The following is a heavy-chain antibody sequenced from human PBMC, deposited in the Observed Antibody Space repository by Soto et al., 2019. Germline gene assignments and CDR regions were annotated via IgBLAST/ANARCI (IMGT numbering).Heavy chain of an antibody. CDR3: ARSYISSSYWFDP. D-gene: IGHD6-6*01. Sequence: ASVKVSCKASGYTFITYFMHWVRQGPGQGLEWMGVINPSRGTTTYAQKFQDRVTMTRDTSASTVYMELSSLRSEDTAMYYCARSYISSSYWFDPWGQGTLVTVSS. J-gene: IGHJ5*02. CDR1: GYTFITYF. V-gene: IGHV1-46*03. CDR2: INPSRGTT.